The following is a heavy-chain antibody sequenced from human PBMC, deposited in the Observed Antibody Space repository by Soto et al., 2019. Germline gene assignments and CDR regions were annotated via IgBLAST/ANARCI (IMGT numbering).Heavy chain of an antibody. V-gene: IGHV3-23*01. D-gene: IGHD4-17*01. CDR3: AKSTVVTLAYFDH. J-gene: IGHJ4*02. CDR1: GFTFSSYG. CDR2: ISGSAGTT. Sequence: GSLRLSCAASGFTFSSYGMSWVRQAPGKGLEWVSVISGSAGTTYYADSVKGRFTISRDNSKNTLYLQMNSLRAEDTAVYYCAKSTVVTLAYFDHWGQGTLVTVSS.